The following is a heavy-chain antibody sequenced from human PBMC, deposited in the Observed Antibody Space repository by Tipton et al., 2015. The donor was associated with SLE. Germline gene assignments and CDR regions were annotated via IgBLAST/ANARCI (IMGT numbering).Heavy chain of an antibody. CDR2: LYFNGRT. CDR3: ARGSDGEYVRYFDV. D-gene: IGHD4-17*01. J-gene: IGHJ2*01. Sequence: TLSLTCSVSGDSISSSYYWGWIRQPPGKGLEWIGTLYFNGRTFYSPSLKSRVTISQDTSKNQFSLRLTSVTAADTAVYYCARGSDGEYVRYFDVWGPGTLVTVSS. CDR1: GDSISSSYY. V-gene: IGHV4-39*07.